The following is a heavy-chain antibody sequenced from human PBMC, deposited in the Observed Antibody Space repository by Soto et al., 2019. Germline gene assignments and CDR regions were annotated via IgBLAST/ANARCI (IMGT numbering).Heavy chain of an antibody. CDR2: IIPIFGTA. CDR1: GGTFSSYA. D-gene: IGHD3-3*01. CDR3: ARDERFLEWSHSYGMDV. Sequence: ASVKVSCKASGGTFSSYAISWVRQAPGQGLEWMGGIIPIFGTANYAQKFQGRVTITADESTSTAYMELSSLRSEDTAVYYCARDERFLEWSHSYGMDVWGQGTTVTVSS. V-gene: IGHV1-69*13. J-gene: IGHJ6*02.